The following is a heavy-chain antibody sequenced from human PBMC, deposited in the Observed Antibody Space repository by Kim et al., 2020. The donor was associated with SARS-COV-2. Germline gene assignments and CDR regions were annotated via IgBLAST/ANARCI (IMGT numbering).Heavy chain of an antibody. CDR3: ARAQTFGGDYGDYDVDAFDI. Sequence: RVTISVDTSKNQFSLKLSSVTAADTAVYYCARAQTFGGDYGDYDVDAFDIWGQGTMVTVSS. J-gene: IGHJ3*02. V-gene: IGHV4-30-2*05. D-gene: IGHD4-17*01.